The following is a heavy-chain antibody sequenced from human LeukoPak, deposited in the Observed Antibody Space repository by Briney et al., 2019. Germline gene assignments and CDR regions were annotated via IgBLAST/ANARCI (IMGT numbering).Heavy chain of an antibody. CDR2: ISGSGGST. CDR3: ANVTRAHHFDY. V-gene: IGHV3-23*01. Sequence: GGSLRLSCAASGFTFSSYAMRWVRQAPGKGLEWVSAISGSGGSTYYADSVKGRFTISRDNSKNTLYLQMNSLRAEDTAVYYCANVTRAHHFDYWGQGTLVTVSS. CDR1: GFTFSSYA. J-gene: IGHJ4*02.